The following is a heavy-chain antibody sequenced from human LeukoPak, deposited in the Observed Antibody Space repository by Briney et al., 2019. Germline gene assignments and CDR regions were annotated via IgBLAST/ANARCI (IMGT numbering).Heavy chain of an antibody. V-gene: IGHV3-30-3*01. CDR2: ISYDGSNK. J-gene: IGHJ4*02. D-gene: IGHD1-26*01. CDR1: GFTFSSYA. Sequence: GGSLRLSCAASGFTFSSYAMHWVRQAPGKGLEWVAVISYDGSNKYYADSVKGRFTISRDNSKNTLYLQMNSLRAEDTAVYYCARDETRDAPVGALTGAPFDYWGQGTLVTVSS. CDR3: ARDETRDAPVGALTGAPFDY.